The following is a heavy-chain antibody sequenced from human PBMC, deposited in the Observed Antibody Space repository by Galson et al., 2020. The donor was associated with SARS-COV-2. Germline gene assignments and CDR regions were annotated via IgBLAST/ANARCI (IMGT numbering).Heavy chain of an antibody. CDR3: ARPLYSSSWSGAFDY. D-gene: IGHD6-13*01. V-gene: IGHV4-38-2*01. Sequence: SETLSLTCAVSGYSPSSGYYWGWIRQPPGKGLEWIGSIYHSGSTYYNPSLTSRVTISVDTSKNQFSLKLSSVTAADTAVYYCARPLYSSSWSGAFDYWGQGTLVTVSS. J-gene: IGHJ4*02. CDR1: GYSPSSGYY. CDR2: IYHSGST.